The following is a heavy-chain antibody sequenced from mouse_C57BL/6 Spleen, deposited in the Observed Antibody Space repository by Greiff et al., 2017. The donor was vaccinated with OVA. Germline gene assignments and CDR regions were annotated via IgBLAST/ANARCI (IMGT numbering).Heavy chain of an antibody. CDR1: GFTFSSYA. D-gene: IGHD2-3*01. V-gene: IGHV5-4*01. CDR2: ISDGGSYT. J-gene: IGHJ3*01. Sequence: EVQVVESGGGLVKPGGSLKLSCAASGFTFSSYAMSWVRQTPEKRLEWVATISDGGSYTYYPDNVKGRFTISRDNAKNNLYLQMSHLKSEDTAMYYCAREGWLLRGAYWGQGTLVTVSA. CDR3: AREGWLLRGAY.